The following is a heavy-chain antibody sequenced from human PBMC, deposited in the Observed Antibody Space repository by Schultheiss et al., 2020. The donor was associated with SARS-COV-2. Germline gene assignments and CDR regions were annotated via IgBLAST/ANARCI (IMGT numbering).Heavy chain of an antibody. V-gene: IGHV4-31*03. CDR2: IYHSGST. Sequence: LSLTCTVSGGSISSSSYYWGWIRQPPGKGLEWIGYIYHSGSTYYNPSLKSRVTISVDTSKNQFSLKLSSVTAADTAVYYCARDPDSSSPPDNYGMDVWGQGTTVTVSS. CDR3: ARDPDSSSPPDNYGMDV. J-gene: IGHJ6*02. D-gene: IGHD6-6*01. CDR1: GGSISSSSYY.